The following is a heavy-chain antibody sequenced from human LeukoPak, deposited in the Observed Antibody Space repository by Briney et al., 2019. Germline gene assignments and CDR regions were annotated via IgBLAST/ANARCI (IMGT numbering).Heavy chain of an antibody. V-gene: IGHV3-7*01. D-gene: IGHD6-13*01. J-gene: IGHJ6*03. CDR2: IKQDGSEK. CDR1: GFTFSSYW. Sequence: GGSLRLSCAASGFTFSSYWMSWVRQAPRKGLEWVANIKQDGSEKYYVDSVKGRFTISRDNAKNSLYLQMNSLRAEDTAVYYCASDPGIAAAGMNYYYYYYMDVWGKGTTVTVSS. CDR3: ASDPGIAAAGMNYYYYYYMDV.